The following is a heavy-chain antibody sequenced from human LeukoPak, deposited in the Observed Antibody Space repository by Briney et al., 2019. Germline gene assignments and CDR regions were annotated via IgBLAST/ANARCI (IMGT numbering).Heavy chain of an antibody. CDR2: IIPILGIA. J-gene: IGHJ4*02. D-gene: IGHD2-15*01. CDR3: ARRGYCSGGSCYSPFDY. V-gene: IGHV1-69*02. Sequence: GASVKVSCKAFGGTFSSYTISWVRQAPGQGREWMGRIIPILGIANYAQKFQGRVTLTADKSTSTAYMELSSLRSEDTAVYYCARRGYCSGGSCYSPFDYWGQGTLVTVSS. CDR1: GGTFSSYT.